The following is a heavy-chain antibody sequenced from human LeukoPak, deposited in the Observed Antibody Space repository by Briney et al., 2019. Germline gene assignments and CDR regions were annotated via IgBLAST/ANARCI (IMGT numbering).Heavy chain of an antibody. V-gene: IGHV5-51*01. D-gene: IGHD3-10*01. J-gene: IGHJ6*02. CDR2: IYPGDSAT. CDR3: ARHSYYGSGSGYYYYYGMDV. Sequence: GESLKISCKGSGYSFTSYWIGWVRQMPGKGLEWMGIIYPGDSATRYSPSFQGQVTISADKSISTAYLQWSSLKASDTAMYYCARHSYYGSGSGYYYYYGMDVWGQGITVTVSS. CDR1: GYSFTSYW.